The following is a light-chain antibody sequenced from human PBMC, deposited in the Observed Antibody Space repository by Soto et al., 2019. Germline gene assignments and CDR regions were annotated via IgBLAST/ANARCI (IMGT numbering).Light chain of an antibody. CDR2: GAS. CDR1: QSISSN. V-gene: IGKV3-15*01. Sequence: EIVMTQSPATLSVSPGERATLSCRASQSISSNLVWYQQKAGQAPRLLIYGASTRATGIPARFSGSGSGTEFTLTISSLQSEDFAVYSCQQYDNWPTFGQGTKVDSK. J-gene: IGKJ1*01. CDR3: QQYDNWPT.